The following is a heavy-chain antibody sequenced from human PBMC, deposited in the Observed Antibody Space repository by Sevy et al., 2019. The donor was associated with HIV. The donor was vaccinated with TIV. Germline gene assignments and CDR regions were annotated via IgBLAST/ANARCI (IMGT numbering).Heavy chain of an antibody. CDR2: ISSNSRHK. CDR3: ASETSEFNSSSSSSVGELYFYDGKSV. D-gene: IGHD3-16*01. Sequence: GGSLRLSCVASRFIVSSLTLNWVRQRPGRGLEWVASISSNSRHKYYADSVEGRFAISRVYGGDSVFLEMNSLRAEDTAVHYCASETSEFNSSSSSSVGELYFYDGKSVWGQGTTVTVSS. CDR1: RFIVSSLT. J-gene: IGHJ6*01. V-gene: IGHV3-21*01.